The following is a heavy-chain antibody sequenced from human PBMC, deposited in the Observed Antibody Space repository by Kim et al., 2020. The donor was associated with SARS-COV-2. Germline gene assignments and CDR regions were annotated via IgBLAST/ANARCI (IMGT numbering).Heavy chain of an antibody. CDR3: ARQDYYDSSGYYPTPFFDY. J-gene: IGHJ4*02. CDR1: GYSFTSYW. D-gene: IGHD3-22*01. V-gene: IGHV5-10-1*01. CDR2: IDPSDSYT. Sequence: GESLKISCKGSGYSFTSYWISWVRQKPGKGLEWMGRIDPSDSYTNYSPSFQGHVTISADKSISTAYLQWSSLKASDTAMYYCARQDYYDSSGYYPTPFFDYWGQGTLVTVSS.